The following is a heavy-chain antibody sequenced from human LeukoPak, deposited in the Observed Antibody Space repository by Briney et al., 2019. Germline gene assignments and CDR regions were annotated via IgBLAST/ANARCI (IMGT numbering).Heavy chain of an antibody. V-gene: IGHV4-59*01. J-gene: IGHJ6*02. CDR3: ARFVATLDYYYYGMGV. D-gene: IGHD4-23*01. Sequence: PSETLSLTCTVSGGSISSYYWSWIRQPPGKGLEWIGYIYYSGSTNYNPSLKSRVTISVDTSKNQFSLKLSSVTAADTAVYYCARFVATLDYYYYGMGVWGQGTTVTVSS. CDR1: GGSISSYY. CDR2: IYYSGST.